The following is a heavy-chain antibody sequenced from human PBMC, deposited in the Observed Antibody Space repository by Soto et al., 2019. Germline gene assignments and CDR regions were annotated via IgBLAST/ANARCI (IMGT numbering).Heavy chain of an antibody. D-gene: IGHD6-19*01. CDR2: ISYDGSNK. V-gene: IGHV3-30-3*01. CDR3: ARDLEVAVAGA. J-gene: IGHJ5*02. Sequence: PGGSLRLSCAASGFIFSSYAMHWVRQAPGKGLEWVAVISYDGSNKYYADSVKGRFTISRDNSKNTLYLQMNSLRAEDTAVYYCARDLEVAVAGAWGQGTLVTVSS. CDR1: GFIFSSYA.